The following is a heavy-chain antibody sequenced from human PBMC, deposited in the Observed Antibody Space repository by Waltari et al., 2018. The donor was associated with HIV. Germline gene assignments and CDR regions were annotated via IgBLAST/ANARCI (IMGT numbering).Heavy chain of an antibody. CDR2: INPDCRYT. V-gene: IGHV1-2*06. J-gene: IGHJ4*01. D-gene: IGHD2-15*01. CDR1: GDRFTTYF. CDR3: ARGEDISLTHLPPGFRLEF. Sequence: QTLLLQSASQVKTPGASVTLSCKVSGDRFTTYFLSWFRQAPGPGFEWLAHINPDCRYTNFSQPFHTRVTMTSDTASASTYMELTRLTPADTAMYFCARGEDISLTHLPPGFRLEFWGHGTLVTVSS.